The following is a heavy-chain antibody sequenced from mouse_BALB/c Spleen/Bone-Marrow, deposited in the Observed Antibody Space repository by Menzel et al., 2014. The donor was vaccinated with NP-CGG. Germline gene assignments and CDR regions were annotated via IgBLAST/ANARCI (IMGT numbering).Heavy chain of an antibody. J-gene: IGHJ3*01. V-gene: IGHV1-82*01. D-gene: IGHD4-1*01. CDR1: GYAFSISW. CDR3: ARTGPFGY. Sequence: QVQLQQSGPELVKPGASVKISCKASGYAFSISWMNWVKQRPGKGLEWIGRIYPGDGDTKYNGKFKGKATLTADKSSSTAYMQLSSLTSLDSAVYFCARTGPFGYWGQGTLITVSA. CDR2: IYPGDGDT.